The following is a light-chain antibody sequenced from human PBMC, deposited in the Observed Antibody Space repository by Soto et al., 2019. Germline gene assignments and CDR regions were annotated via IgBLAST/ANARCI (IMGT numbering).Light chain of an antibody. CDR3: NQYTHWPLT. J-gene: IGKJ4*01. CDR1: HIVSNN. V-gene: IGKV3-15*01. Sequence: EIVLTQSPATLSVSPGERATLSCRASHIVSNNLAWYQQKPGQAPRLLIYDASTRATGIPARFSGSGSGTETTISLRSLQFEDFEFYYCNQYTHWPLTFGGGTKVEIK. CDR2: DAS.